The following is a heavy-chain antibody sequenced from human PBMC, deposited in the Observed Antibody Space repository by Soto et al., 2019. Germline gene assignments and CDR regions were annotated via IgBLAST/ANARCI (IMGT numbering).Heavy chain of an antibody. J-gene: IGHJ2*01. CDR3: AREGQRSGWYFDL. CDR2: IWYDGSNK. CDR1: GFTFSSYG. Sequence: QVQLVESGGGVVQPGRSLRLSCAASGFTFSSYGMHWVRQAPGKGLEWVAVIWYDGSNKYYADSVKGRFTISRDNSKNTLYLQMNSLRAEDTAVYYCAREGQRSGWYFDLWGRGTLVTVSS. D-gene: IGHD6-25*01. V-gene: IGHV3-33*01.